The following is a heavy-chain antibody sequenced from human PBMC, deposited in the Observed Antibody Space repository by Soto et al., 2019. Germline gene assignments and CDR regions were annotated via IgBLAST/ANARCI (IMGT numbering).Heavy chain of an antibody. D-gene: IGHD2-21*02. Sequence: PSETLSLTCTVSVGSISSGDYYWSGIRQPPGKGLEWIGYIYYSGSTYYNPSLKSRVTISVHTSKNQFSLKLSSVSAEGGAVYYCARGGGIVVVTAPYDHWGQGTLVTVSS. V-gene: IGHV4-30-4*01. CDR3: ARGGGIVVVTAPYDH. CDR2: IYYSGST. J-gene: IGHJ4*02. CDR1: VGSISSGDYY.